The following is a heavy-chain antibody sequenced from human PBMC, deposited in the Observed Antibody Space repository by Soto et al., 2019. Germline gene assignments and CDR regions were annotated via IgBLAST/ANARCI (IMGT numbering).Heavy chain of an antibody. CDR3: TKDARGRLGDDALAI. Sequence: EVQLLESGGGLVQPGESLRLSCAASGFTFSNYGMSWVRQAPGKGLEWVSAISGSGGGTFYADSVRGRFTISRDNSKNTLYLQMNSLRAEDTAIYHCTKDARGRLGDDALAIWGQGTKVTVSS. V-gene: IGHV3-23*01. CDR1: GFTFSNYG. CDR2: ISGSGGGT. D-gene: IGHD3-16*01. J-gene: IGHJ3*02.